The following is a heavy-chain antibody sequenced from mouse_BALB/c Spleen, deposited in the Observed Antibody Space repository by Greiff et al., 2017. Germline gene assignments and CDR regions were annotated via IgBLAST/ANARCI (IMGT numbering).Heavy chain of an antibody. J-gene: IGHJ2*01. CDR3: TRGLWNYFDY. Sequence: EVQVVESGGGLVQPGGSMKLSCVASGFTFSNYWMNWVRQSPEKGLEWVAEIRLKSNNYATHYAESVKGRFTISRDDSKSSVYLQMNNLRAEDTGIYYCTRGLWNYFDYWGQGTTLTVSS. V-gene: IGHV6-6*02. CDR2: IRLKSNNYAT. CDR1: GFTFSNYW. D-gene: IGHD1-1*02.